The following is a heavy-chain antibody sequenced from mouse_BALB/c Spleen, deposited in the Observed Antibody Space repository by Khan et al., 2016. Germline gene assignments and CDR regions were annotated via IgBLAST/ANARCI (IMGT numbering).Heavy chain of an antibody. CDR3: AKVVGAMDY. D-gene: IGHD6-1*01. V-gene: IGHV1-81*01. J-gene: IGHJ4*01. CDR2: IYPGSGST. CDR1: GYTFTDYV. Sequence: QVQLQQSGPELVKPGASVKMSCKASGYTFTDYVISWVKQRTGQGLEWIGEIYPGSGSTYYNEKFKGKATLTADKSSNTAYMQLSSLTSEDSAVSFCAKVVGAMDYWGQGTSVTVSS.